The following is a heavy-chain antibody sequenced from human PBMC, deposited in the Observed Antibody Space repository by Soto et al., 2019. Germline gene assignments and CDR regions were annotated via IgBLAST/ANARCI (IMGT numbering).Heavy chain of an antibody. Sequence: SETLSLTCSVSGASISSCGCYWTWVRQRPGKGLEWIGYISYSGSTNYSPSLKSRLNISIDTSDNHFSLKPTSVTAADTAVYYCARQSTVTGNYYFDSWGQGTLVTVSS. CDR1: GASISSCGCY. J-gene: IGHJ4*02. D-gene: IGHD4-17*01. V-gene: IGHV4-31*03. CDR3: ARQSTVTGNYYFDS. CDR2: ISYSGST.